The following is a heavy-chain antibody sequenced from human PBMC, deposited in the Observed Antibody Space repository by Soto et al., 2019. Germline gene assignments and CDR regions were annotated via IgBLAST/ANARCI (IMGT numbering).Heavy chain of an antibody. D-gene: IGHD3-10*01. CDR1: GFTLSSYA. CDR3: AKDRGGGCGELLG. V-gene: IGHV3-23*01. J-gene: IGHJ4*02. CDR2: ISGSGGST. Sequence: EVQLLESGGGLVQPGGSLRLSCAASGFTLSSYAMSWVRQAPGKGLEWVSVISGSGGSTYYADSVMGRFTISRDNSKNTLYLQVNSLRAEDTAVYYCAKDRGGGCGELLGWGQGTLVTVSS.